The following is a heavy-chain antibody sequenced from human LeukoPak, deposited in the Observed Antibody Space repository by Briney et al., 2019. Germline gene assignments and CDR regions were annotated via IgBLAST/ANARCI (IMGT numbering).Heavy chain of an antibody. J-gene: IGHJ6*03. CDR1: GYTFTIYG. CDR2: ISAYNRNT. V-gene: IGHV1-18*01. CDR3: AKGRDYYYYMDV. Sequence: GAAVKVSFKASGYTFTIYGISWVRQAPGQGLEWMGWISAYNRNTNYAQKLQGRVTMTTDTSTSTAYMELRSLRSDDTAVYYCAKGRDYYYYMDVWGKGTTVTVSS.